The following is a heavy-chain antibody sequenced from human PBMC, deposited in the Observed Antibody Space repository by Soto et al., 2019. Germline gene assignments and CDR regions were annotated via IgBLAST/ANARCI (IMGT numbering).Heavy chain of an antibody. Sequence: SETLSLTCALYGGSFDGYYWSWIRQSPGKGLEWIGEIHHSGSTKYNPSLKSRASLSVDTSTKQFSLKMTSMTAADRGVYYCARGVDSWSGYLFWGQGNPVTVSS. J-gene: IGHJ4*02. CDR3: ARGVDSWSGYLF. V-gene: IGHV4-34*01. CDR2: IHHSGST. D-gene: IGHD3-3*01. CDR1: GGSFDGYY.